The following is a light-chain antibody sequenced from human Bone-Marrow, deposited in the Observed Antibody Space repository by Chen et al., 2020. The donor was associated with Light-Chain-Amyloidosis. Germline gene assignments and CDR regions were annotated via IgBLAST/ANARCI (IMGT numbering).Light chain of an antibody. V-gene: IGLV2-14*01. CDR3: SSFTSSSSYV. CDR2: AVS. CDR1: SGDVGTYNY. Sequence: QSALTQPPSVSGSPGQSITLSCTGTSGDVGTYNYVYWYQQHPGNAPKFMIYAVSNRPSGVSNRFSGSKSGNTASLTISGLQAEDEADYYCSSFTSSSSYVFGPGTKVTVL. J-gene: IGLJ1*01.